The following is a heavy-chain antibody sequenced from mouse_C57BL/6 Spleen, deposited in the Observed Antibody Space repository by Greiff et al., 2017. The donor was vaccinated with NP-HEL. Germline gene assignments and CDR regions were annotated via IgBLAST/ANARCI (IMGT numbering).Heavy chain of an antibody. J-gene: IGHJ3*01. V-gene: IGHV2-5*01. CDR2: IWRGGST. CDR1: GFSLTSYG. D-gene: IGHD2-9*01. CDR3: ATYYGYDEAWFAY. Sequence: VKLVESGPGLVQPSQSLSITCTVSGFSLTSYGVHWVRQSPGKGLEWLGVIWRGGSTDYNAAFMSRLSITKDNSKSQVFFKMNSLQADDTAIYYCATYYGYDEAWFAYWGQGTLVTVSA.